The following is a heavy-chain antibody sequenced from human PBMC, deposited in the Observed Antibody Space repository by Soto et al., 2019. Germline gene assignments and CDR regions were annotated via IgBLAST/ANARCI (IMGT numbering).Heavy chain of an antibody. Sequence: PSETLSLTCTVSGDSISSYYWSWIRQPPGKGLEWIGFIYYSGGTYYNPSLESRVTISVDTSKNQFSLKLSSVTAADTAVYYCARRVGELFFYTWFDTWGQGTPVTVSS. V-gene: IGHV4-59*08. J-gene: IGHJ5*02. D-gene: IGHD3-10*01. CDR3: ARRVGELFFYTWFDT. CDR2: IYYSGGT. CDR1: GDSISSYY.